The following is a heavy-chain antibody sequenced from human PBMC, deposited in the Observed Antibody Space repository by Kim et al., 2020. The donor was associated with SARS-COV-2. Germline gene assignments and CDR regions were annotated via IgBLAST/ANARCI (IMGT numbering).Heavy chain of an antibody. CDR3: ASERPHYCFDY. CDR2: ISYDGSNK. CDR1: GFTFSSYA. V-gene: IGHV3-30-3*01. J-gene: IGHJ4*02. Sequence: GGSLRLSCAASGFTFSSYAMHWVRQAPGKGLEWVAVISYDGSNKYYADSMKGRFTISRDNSKNTLYLQMNSLRAEDTAVYYCASERPHYCFDYWGQGTLVTVSS. D-gene: IGHD1-1*01.